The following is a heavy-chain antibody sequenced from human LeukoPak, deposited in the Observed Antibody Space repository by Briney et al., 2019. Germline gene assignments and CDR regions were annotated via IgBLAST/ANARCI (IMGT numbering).Heavy chain of an antibody. Sequence: PSETLSLTCIVSGGSMSRYYWSWIRQPPGKGLEWIGYIYYSGSTNYNPSLKSRVTISVDTSKNQFSLKLSSVTAADTAVYYCARDSPYYDILTGYYALAPAYWYFDLWGRGTLVTVSS. D-gene: IGHD3-9*01. CDR3: ARDSPYYDILTGYYALAPAYWYFDL. V-gene: IGHV4-59*01. CDR1: GGSMSRYY. J-gene: IGHJ2*01. CDR2: IYYSGST.